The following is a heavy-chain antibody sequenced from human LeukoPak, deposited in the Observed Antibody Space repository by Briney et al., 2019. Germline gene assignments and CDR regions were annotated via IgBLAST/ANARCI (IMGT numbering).Heavy chain of an antibody. D-gene: IGHD6-13*01. CDR3: AKDLKLGYSSSWYAPSWYFDL. V-gene: IGHV3-30*18. CDR2: ISYDGSNK. Sequence: GGSLRLSCAASGFTFSSYGMHWVRQAPGKGLEWVVVISYDGSNKYYADSVKGRFTISRDNSKNTLYLQMNSLRAEDTAVYYCAKDLKLGYSSSWYAPSWYFDLWGRGTLVTVSS. CDR1: GFTFSSYG. J-gene: IGHJ2*01.